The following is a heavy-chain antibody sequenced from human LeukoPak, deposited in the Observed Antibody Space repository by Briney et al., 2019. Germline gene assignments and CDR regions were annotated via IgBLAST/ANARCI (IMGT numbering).Heavy chain of an antibody. CDR1: GYSISSSSYY. J-gene: IGHJ4*02. Sequence: SETLSLTCTVSGYSISSSSYYWGWNRQPPGKGLDWIGSIYSSGTTYYNPSLRSRVAISVDTSKNQFSLRLTSVTAADTAVYYCASVDRGWFAVGEYWGQGTLVTVSS. CDR2: IYSSGTT. D-gene: IGHD3-10*01. V-gene: IGHV4-39*01. CDR3: ASVDRGWFAVGEY.